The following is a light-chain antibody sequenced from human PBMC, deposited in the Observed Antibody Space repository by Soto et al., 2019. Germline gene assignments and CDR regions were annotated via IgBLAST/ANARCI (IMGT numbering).Light chain of an antibody. V-gene: IGLV2-8*01. CDR3: SSYAGSNSYV. Sequence: QSALTQPPSASGSPGQSVTISCTGTSSDVGGYNYVSWYQQHPGKALKLMIYEVSKRPSGVPDRFSGSKSGNTASLTVSGLQAEDEADYYCSSYAGSNSYVFGTGTKVTVL. CDR2: EVS. CDR1: SSDVGGYNY. J-gene: IGLJ1*01.